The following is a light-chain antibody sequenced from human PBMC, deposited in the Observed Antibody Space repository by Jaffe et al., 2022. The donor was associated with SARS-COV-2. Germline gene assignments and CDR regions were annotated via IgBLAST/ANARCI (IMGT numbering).Light chain of an antibody. CDR1: QGISSA. Sequence: AIQLTQSPSSLSASVGDTVTITCRASQGISSALAWYQQKPGKAPRLLIYDVSRLESGVPSRFSGSGSGTDFTLTIISLQPEDFGTYFCQQFKTLITFGQGTRLEIK. J-gene: IGKJ5*01. CDR2: DVS. V-gene: IGKV1-13*02. CDR3: QQFKTLIT.